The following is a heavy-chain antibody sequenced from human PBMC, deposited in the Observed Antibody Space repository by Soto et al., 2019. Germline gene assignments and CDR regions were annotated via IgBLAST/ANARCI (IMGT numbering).Heavy chain of an antibody. V-gene: IGHV1-18*01. J-gene: IGHJ4*02. Sequence: QVQLVQSGAEVKKPGASVKVSCKASGYTFTSYGISWVRQAPGQGLEWMGWISAYNGNTNYAQKLQGRVTMTTDTSPSTAYLELRSLRSEDTAVYYCARVSDRSPHFDYWGQGTLVTVSS. CDR2: ISAYNGNT. D-gene: IGHD1-26*01. CDR1: GYTFTSYG. CDR3: ARVSDRSPHFDY.